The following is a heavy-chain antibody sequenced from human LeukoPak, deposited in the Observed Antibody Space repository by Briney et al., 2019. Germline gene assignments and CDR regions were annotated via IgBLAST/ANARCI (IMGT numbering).Heavy chain of an antibody. D-gene: IGHD5-12*01. J-gene: IGHJ4*02. V-gene: IGHV3-11*06. Sequence: GGSLRLSCAASGFTFSDYYMSWIRQAPGKGLEWVSYISSSSSYTDYADSVKGRVTISRDNAKTSLYLQMNSLRAEVTAVYYCARGWISDSFDYWGQGTLVTVS. CDR1: GFTFSDYY. CDR3: ARGWISDSFDY. CDR2: ISSSSSYT.